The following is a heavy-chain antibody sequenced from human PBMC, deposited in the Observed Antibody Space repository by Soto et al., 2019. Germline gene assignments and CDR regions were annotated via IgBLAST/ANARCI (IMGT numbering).Heavy chain of an antibody. Sequence: HPGGSLRLSCAASGFTVSSNYMSWVRQAPGKGLEWVSVIYSGGSTYYADSVKGRFTISRDNSKNTLYLQMNSLRAEDTAVYYCARDGGYCSSTSCYGPQSVYWGQGTLVTVSS. CDR3: ARDGGYCSSTSCYGPQSVY. CDR2: IYSGGST. V-gene: IGHV3-66*01. CDR1: GFTVSSNY. D-gene: IGHD2-2*01. J-gene: IGHJ4*02.